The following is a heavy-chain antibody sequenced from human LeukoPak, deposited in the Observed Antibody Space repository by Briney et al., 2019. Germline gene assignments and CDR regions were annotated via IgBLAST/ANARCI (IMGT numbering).Heavy chain of an antibody. D-gene: IGHD6-25*01. V-gene: IGHV3-23*01. CDR2: LSGSGNTV. CDR3: AKFSAPSGGNSGWPWVIDN. Sequence: GGSLGLSCAASGFTFSSYAMTWVRQAPGKGLEWVSGLSGSGNTVYYANSVKGRFTISRDNSKNTLSLQMNSLRGEDTALYYCAKFSAPSGGNSGWPWVIDNWGQGTLVTVSS. J-gene: IGHJ4*02. CDR1: GFTFSSYA.